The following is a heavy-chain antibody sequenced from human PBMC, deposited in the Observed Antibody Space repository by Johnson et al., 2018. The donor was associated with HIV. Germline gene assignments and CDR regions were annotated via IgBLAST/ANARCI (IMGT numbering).Heavy chain of an antibody. CDR1: GFSFSNYW. V-gene: IGHV3-7*01. Sequence: VESGGGLVQPGGSLTFSCEASGFSFSNYWMNWVRQAPGKGLEWVANINQDVSEKYDVYSVKGRFPISRDNAKNSLYLQMNSLGVDYTAVYYCARQGRRLIWGGAFDIWGQVSTVSVSS. CDR2: INQDVSEK. CDR3: ARQGRRLIWGGAFDI. D-gene: IGHD3-10*01. J-gene: IGHJ3*02.